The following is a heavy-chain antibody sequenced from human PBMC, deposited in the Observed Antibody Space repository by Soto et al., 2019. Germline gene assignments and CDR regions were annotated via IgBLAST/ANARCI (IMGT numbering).Heavy chain of an antibody. J-gene: IGHJ4*02. CDR3: ARGTYYYDSSGYFRFDY. CDR1: GGTFSSYA. D-gene: IGHD3-22*01. Sequence: GASVKVSCKASGGTFSSYAISWVRQAPGQGLEWMGGIIPIFGTANYAQKFQGRATITADESTSTAYMELSSLRSEDTAVYYCARGTYYYDSSGYFRFDYWGQGTLVTVSS. V-gene: IGHV1-69*13. CDR2: IIPIFGTA.